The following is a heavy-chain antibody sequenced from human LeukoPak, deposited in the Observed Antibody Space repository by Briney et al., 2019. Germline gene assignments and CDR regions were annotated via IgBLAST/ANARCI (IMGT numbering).Heavy chain of an antibody. V-gene: IGHV4-59*08. J-gene: IGHJ4*02. CDR3: ARHDIAYCNSCFDY. D-gene: IGHD4-11*01. CDR1: GGSISSYY. CDR2: IYYSGST. Sequence: SETLSHTCTVSGGSISSYYWSWIRQPPGKGLEWIGYIYYSGSTNYNPSLKSRVTISVDTSKNHFSLKLSSVTAADTAVYYCARHDIAYCNSCFDYWGQGTLVTVSS.